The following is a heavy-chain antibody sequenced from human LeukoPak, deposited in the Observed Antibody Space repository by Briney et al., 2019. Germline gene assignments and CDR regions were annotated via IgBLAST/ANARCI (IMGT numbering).Heavy chain of an antibody. CDR2: INHSGST. Sequence: SETLSLTCAVYGGSFSGYYWSWIRQPPGKGLEWIGEINHSGSTNHNPSLKSRVTISVDTSKDQFSLKLSSVTAADTAVYYCARGESITMFGVPLDAFDIWGQGTMVTVSS. CDR1: GGSFSGYY. J-gene: IGHJ3*02. CDR3: ARGESITMFGVPLDAFDI. D-gene: IGHD3-10*02. V-gene: IGHV4-34*01.